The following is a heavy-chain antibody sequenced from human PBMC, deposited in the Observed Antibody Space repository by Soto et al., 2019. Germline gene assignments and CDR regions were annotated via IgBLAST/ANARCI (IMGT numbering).Heavy chain of an antibody. Sequence: EVQLLESGGGLVQPGGSLRLSCAASGFTFNGNAMTWVRQAPGMGLEWVSSISGSVGTTYYGDSVKGRFTISRDDSRSTLYLQMISLRAEDTALYYCAKGGQMSYWGQGTMVTVSS. CDR2: ISGSVGTT. CDR3: AKGGQMSY. J-gene: IGHJ4*02. CDR1: GFTFNGNA. V-gene: IGHV3-23*01.